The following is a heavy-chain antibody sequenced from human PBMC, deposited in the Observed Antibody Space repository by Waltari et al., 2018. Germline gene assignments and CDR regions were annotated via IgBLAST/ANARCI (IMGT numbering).Heavy chain of an antibody. D-gene: IGHD3-3*01. Sequence: QVQLQESGPGLVKPSETLSLTCTVSGGSISSYSWSWIRQPAGKGLEWIGRIYTSGSTNYNPSLKSRVTMSVDTSKNQFSLKLSSVTAADTAVYYCARDRGDYDYLYYFDYWGQGTLVTVSS. CDR2: IYTSGST. V-gene: IGHV4-4*07. J-gene: IGHJ4*02. CDR1: GGSISSYS. CDR3: ARDRGDYDYLYYFDY.